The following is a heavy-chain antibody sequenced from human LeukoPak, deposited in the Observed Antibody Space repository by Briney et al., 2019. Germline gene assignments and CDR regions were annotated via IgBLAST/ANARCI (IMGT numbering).Heavy chain of an antibody. J-gene: IGHJ4*02. D-gene: IGHD6-19*01. CDR1: GFAFTNAW. Sequence: GGSLRLSCAASGFAFTNAWMSWVRQAPGKGLEWVGRIKSKTDGGSTDYAAPVKGRFTVSRDDSKNTLYLQMNSLKTEDTAVYYCAKDRWRPGWFPSSVDYWGQGTLVTVSS. CDR3: AKDRWRPGWFPSSVDY. CDR2: IKSKTDGGST. V-gene: IGHV3-15*01.